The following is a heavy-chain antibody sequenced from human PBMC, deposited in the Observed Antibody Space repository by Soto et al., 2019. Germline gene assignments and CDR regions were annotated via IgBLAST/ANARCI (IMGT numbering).Heavy chain of an antibody. Sequence: SETLSLTCAVYGGSFSGYYWSWIRQPPEKGLEWIGEINHSGSTNYNPSLRSRVTISVDTSKNQFSLSLTSVTAADTGVYYCARTNHYDYVWGSYRTYHQFYGMDVWGQGNTVT. D-gene: IGHD3-16*02. CDR3: ARTNHYDYVWGSYRTYHQFYGMDV. V-gene: IGHV4-34*01. CDR2: INHSGST. J-gene: IGHJ6*02. CDR1: GGSFSGYY.